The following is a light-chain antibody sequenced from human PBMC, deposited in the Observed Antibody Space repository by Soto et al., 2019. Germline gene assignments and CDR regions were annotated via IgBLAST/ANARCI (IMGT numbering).Light chain of an antibody. V-gene: IGLV1-44*01. CDR2: TNN. CDR3: AAWDGSLNGYV. J-gene: IGLJ1*01. Sequence: LTQPPSASGTPGQRVTIPCSGSSSNIGNNPVNWYQQLPGAAPKLLIYTNNQRPSGVPDRFSGSKSGTSASLAITGLQSDDEADYYCAAWDGSLNGYVFGTGTKLTVL. CDR1: SSNIGNNP.